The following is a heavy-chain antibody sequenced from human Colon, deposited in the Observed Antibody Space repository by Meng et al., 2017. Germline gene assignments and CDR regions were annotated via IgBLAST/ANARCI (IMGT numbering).Heavy chain of an antibody. Sequence: QVQLVQSGAEVKKPGASVKVSCKASGYAFTSYEINWVRQAPGQGLEWMGWMNPNSDNTASAQHFLGRVTMTRDTSINTAYMELTGLRFDDTAVYYCARDRIGGFDLWGQGTLVTVSS. V-gene: IGHV1-8*01. J-gene: IGHJ4*02. CDR3: ARDRIGGFDL. CDR1: GYAFTSYE. D-gene: IGHD2/OR15-2a*01. CDR2: MNPNSDNT.